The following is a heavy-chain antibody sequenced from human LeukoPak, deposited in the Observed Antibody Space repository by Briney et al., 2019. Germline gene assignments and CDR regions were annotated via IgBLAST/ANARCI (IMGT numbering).Heavy chain of an antibody. CDR3: ASGCSSTSCYFSFDY. J-gene: IGHJ4*02. CDR2: INHDGNVN. Sequence: HPGGSLRLSCAASGLTFSSHWMHWVRQAPGKGLEWVASINHDGNVNYYVDSVKGRFTISRDNAKNSLYLQMSNLRAEDTAVYFCASGCSSTSCYFSFDYWGQGTLVTVSS. D-gene: IGHD2-2*01. V-gene: IGHV3-7*03. CDR1: GLTFSSHW.